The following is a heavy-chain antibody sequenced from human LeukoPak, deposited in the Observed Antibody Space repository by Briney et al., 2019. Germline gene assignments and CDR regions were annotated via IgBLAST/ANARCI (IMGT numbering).Heavy chain of an antibody. D-gene: IGHD5/OR15-5a*01. CDR1: GYTFSDYY. CDR3: ARPPRDLVSAAPFPF. Sequence: PVKVSCKASGYTFSDYYIHWVRQAPGEGLEWVGWVFPRSGDTYYSQRFHGRVAMTTDTSINTAYMELSRLKSDDTGVYFCARPPRDLVSAAPFPFWGQGTLVTVSS. J-gene: IGHJ1*01. V-gene: IGHV1-2*02. CDR2: VFPRSGDT.